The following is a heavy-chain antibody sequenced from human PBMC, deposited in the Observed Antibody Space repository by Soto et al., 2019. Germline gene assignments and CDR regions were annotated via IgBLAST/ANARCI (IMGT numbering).Heavy chain of an antibody. J-gene: IGHJ3*02. D-gene: IGHD6-13*01. CDR3: ARGIHYSSPPGAFDI. CDR1: GFTVSSNY. V-gene: IGHV3-53*04. CDR2: IYSGGST. Sequence: PGGSLRLSCAASGFTVSSNYMSWVRQAPGKGLEWVSVIYSGGSTYYADSVKGRFTISRHNSKNTLYLQMNSLRAEDTAVYYCARGIHYSSPPGAFDIWGQGTMVPVSS.